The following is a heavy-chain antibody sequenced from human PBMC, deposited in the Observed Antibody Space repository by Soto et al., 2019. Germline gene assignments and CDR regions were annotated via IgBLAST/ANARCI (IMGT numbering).Heavy chain of an antibody. Sequence: QVQLVESGGGLVKPGGSLRLSCAASGFTFSDYSMNWIRQAPGKGLEWISYISSTGNTIYYADSVKGRFTISRDTANNSLHLQMSSLRADDTAVYYCARDPRITDFWGQGTLVTVSS. D-gene: IGHD3-16*01. J-gene: IGHJ4*02. CDR2: ISSTGNTI. V-gene: IGHV3-11*01. CDR1: GFTFSDYS. CDR3: ARDPRITDF.